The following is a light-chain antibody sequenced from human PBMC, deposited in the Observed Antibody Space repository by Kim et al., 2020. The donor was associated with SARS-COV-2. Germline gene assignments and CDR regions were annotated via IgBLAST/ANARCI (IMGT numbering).Light chain of an antibody. CDR1: SVRGYY. CDR3: NSRDSSGNHWV. V-gene: IGLV3-19*01. CDR2: GKN. J-gene: IGLJ3*02. Sequence: ALGQTVRITCQGDSVRGYYASWYQQKPGQAHVLVIYGKNNRPSGIPDRFSGSGSGHTASLTITGAQAEDEADYYCNSRDSSGNHWVFGGGTKLTVL.